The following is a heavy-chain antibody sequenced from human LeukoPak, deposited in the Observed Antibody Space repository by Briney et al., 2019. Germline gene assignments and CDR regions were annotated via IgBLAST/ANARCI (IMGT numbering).Heavy chain of an antibody. J-gene: IGHJ1*01. CDR3: AKDPAGWTVAAPFQH. Sequence: GGSLRLSCAASGFTFSSYGMHWVRQAPGKGLEWVAVISYDGSNKYYADSVKGRFTISRDNYKNTLYLQMNSLRAEDTAVYYCAKDPAGWTVAAPFQHWGQGTLVTVSS. CDR1: GFTFSSYG. CDR2: ISYDGSNK. V-gene: IGHV3-30*18. D-gene: IGHD6-19*01.